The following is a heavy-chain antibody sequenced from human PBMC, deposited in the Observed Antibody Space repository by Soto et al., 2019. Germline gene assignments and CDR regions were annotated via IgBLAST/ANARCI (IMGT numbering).Heavy chain of an antibody. CDR2: VQMSGTT. J-gene: IGHJ5*02. D-gene: IGHD1-1*01. CDR1: GASVRSYH. CDR3: AKDRSTMRWFDP. V-gene: IGHV4-4*07. Sequence: SETLSLTCAVSGASVRSYHWRRIRQAAGKGLEWIGRVQMSGTTNYNPSLKTRVTMSLDTSKNEVSLRMTSVTAADTAVYFCAKDRSTMRWFDPWGQGILVTVSS.